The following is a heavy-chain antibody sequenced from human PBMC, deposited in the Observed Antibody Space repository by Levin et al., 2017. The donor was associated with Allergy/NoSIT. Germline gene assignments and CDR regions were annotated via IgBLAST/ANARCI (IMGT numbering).Heavy chain of an antibody. D-gene: IGHD7-27*01. J-gene: IGHJ6*03. CDR3: ARAVFKLGYYYYYYMDV. V-gene: IGHV6-1*01. CDR2: TYYRSKWYN. Sequence: SQTLSLTCAISGDSVSSTSAAWNWIRQSPSRGLEWLGRTYYRSKWYNDYAVSVKSRITINPDTSKNQFSLQLNSVTPEDTAVYYCARAVFKLGYYYYYYMDVWGKGTTVTVSS. CDR1: GDSVSSTSAA.